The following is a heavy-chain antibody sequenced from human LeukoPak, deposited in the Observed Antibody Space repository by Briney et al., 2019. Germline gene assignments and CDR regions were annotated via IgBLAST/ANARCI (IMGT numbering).Heavy chain of an antibody. CDR2: ISGSGGST. Sequence: GGSLRLSCAASGFTFSSYGMSWVRQAPGKGLEWVSAISGSGGSTYYADSVKGRFTISRDNSKNTLYLQMNSLRAEDTAIYYCAKDTPHDYGDYVDYWGQGTLVTVSS. CDR3: AKDTPHDYGDYVDY. CDR1: GFTFSSYG. V-gene: IGHV3-23*01. D-gene: IGHD4-17*01. J-gene: IGHJ4*02.